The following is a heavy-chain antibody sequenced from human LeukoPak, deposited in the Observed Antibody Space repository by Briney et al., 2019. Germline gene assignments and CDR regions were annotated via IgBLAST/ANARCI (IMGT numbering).Heavy chain of an antibody. CDR3: ARAPGGPNTIFGVVIQIFDY. D-gene: IGHD3-3*01. CDR2: IKQDGGQI. Sequence: GGSLRLSCAASEFTFSSYWMSWVRQAPGKGLEWVANIKQDGGQIYYLESVKGRFTISRDNAKNSLYLQMNSLRAEDTAVYYCARAPGGPNTIFGVVIQIFDYWGQGTLVTVSS. V-gene: IGHV3-7*01. CDR1: EFTFSSYW. J-gene: IGHJ4*02.